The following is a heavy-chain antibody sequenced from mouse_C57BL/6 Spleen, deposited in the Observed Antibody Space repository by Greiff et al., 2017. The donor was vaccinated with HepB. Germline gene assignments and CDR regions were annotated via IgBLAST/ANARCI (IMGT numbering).Heavy chain of an antibody. Sequence: DVKLQESGPGLVKPSQSLSLTCSVTGYSITSGYYWNWIRQFPGNKLEWMGYISYDGSNNYNPSLKNRISITRDTSKNQFFLKLNSVTTEDTATYYCARDPSLNYYGSSYYYFDYWGQGTTLTVSS. V-gene: IGHV3-6*01. CDR1: GYSITSGYY. D-gene: IGHD1-1*01. CDR2: ISYDGSN. CDR3: ARDPSLNYYGSSYYYFDY. J-gene: IGHJ2*01.